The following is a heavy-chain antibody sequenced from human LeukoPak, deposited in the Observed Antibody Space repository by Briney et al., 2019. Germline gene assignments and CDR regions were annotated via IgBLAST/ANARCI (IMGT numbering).Heavy chain of an antibody. CDR3: AKGRGLVSPDDH. V-gene: IGHV3-23*01. CDR1: GFTFSSHT. Sequence: GPLRLSCAASGFTFSSHTMTWVRQSTGKGLEWLSAISNSGGSTYYADSVKGRFTISRDNSKNTLYLQMNSLKAEDTAVYYCAKGRGLVSPDDHWGQGTLVTVSS. D-gene: IGHD3/OR15-3a*01. CDR2: ISNSGGST. J-gene: IGHJ4*02.